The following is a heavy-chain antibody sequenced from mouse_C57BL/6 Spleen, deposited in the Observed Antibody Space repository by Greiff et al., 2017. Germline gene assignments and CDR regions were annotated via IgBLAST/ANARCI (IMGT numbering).Heavy chain of an antibody. CDR3: ARDGYDYDSSFAY. Sequence: EVQLVESGGGLVKPGGSLTLSCAASGFTFSSYALSWVRQTPEKRLEWVATISDGGSYTYYPDNVKGRFTISRDNAKNNLYLQMSHLKSEDTAMYYCARDGYDYDSSFAYWGQGTLVTVSA. D-gene: IGHD2-4*01. CDR2: ISDGGSYT. J-gene: IGHJ3*01. CDR1: GFTFSSYA. V-gene: IGHV5-4*01.